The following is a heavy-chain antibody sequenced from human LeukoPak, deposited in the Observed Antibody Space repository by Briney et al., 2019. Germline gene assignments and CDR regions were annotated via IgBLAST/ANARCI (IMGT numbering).Heavy chain of an antibody. V-gene: IGHV1-18*01. Sequence: GASVKVSCTASGYTFTSYGISWVRQAPGQGLEWMGWISAYNGNTNYAQKLQGRVTMTTDTSTSTAYMELRSLRSDDTAVYYCARRDDYGDLNWFDPWGQGTLVTVSS. D-gene: IGHD4-17*01. CDR1: GYTFTSYG. CDR2: ISAYNGNT. J-gene: IGHJ5*02. CDR3: ARRDDYGDLNWFDP.